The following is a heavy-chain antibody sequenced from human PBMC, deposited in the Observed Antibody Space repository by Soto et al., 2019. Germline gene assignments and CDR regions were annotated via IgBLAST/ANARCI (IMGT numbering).Heavy chain of an antibody. J-gene: IGHJ4*02. D-gene: IGHD4-17*01. CDR2: ITSTSGTI. CDR1: GFSFSNYS. Sequence: EVQLVESGGGLVQPGGSLRLSCAASGFSFSNYSMNWVRQAPGKGLEWVSYITSTSGTIYYADSVKGRFTTSRDNAKNSLYLQMNSLRHEDTAVYYCARLPKGTTVTSWGRGTLVTVSS. V-gene: IGHV3-48*02. CDR3: ARLPKGTTVTS.